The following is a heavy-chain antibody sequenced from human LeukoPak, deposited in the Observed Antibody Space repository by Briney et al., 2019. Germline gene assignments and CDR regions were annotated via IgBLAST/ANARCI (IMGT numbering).Heavy chain of an antibody. CDR2: IKSKTDGGTT. V-gene: IGHV3-15*01. J-gene: IGHJ3*02. Sequence: GGSLRLSCAASGFTFSNAWMSWVRQAPGKGLEWVDRIKSKTDGGTTDYAAPVKGRFTISRDDSKNTLYLQMNSLKTEDTAVYYCTTEVTVFGVVTSDAFDIWGQGTMVTVSS. D-gene: IGHD3-3*01. CDR3: TTEVTVFGVVTSDAFDI. CDR1: GFTFSNAW.